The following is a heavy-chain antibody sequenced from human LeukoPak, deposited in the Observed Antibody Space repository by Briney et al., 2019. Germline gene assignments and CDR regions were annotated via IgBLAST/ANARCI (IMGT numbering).Heavy chain of an antibody. Sequence: SETLSLTCAVYGGSFSGYYWSWIRQPPGKGLEWIGEINHSGSTNYNPSLKSRVTISVDTSKNQFSLKLSSVTAADTAVYYCARDNYGDYVAGTGDYWGLGTLVTVSS. CDR2: INHSGST. V-gene: IGHV4-34*01. J-gene: IGHJ4*02. CDR3: ARDNYGDYVAGTGDY. D-gene: IGHD4-17*01. CDR1: GGSFSGYY.